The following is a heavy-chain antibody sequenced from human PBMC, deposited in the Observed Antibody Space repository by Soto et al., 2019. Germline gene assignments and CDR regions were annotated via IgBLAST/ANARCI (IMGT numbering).Heavy chain of an antibody. Sequence: GGSLRLSCAASGFTFSSYAMHWVRQAPGKGLEWVAVISYDGSNKYYADSVKGRFTISRDNSKNTLYLQMNSLRAEDTAVYYCAREGTLITIFGVVINRPYYYGMDVWGQGTTVTVSS. CDR2: ISYDGSNK. CDR1: GFTFSSYA. J-gene: IGHJ6*02. V-gene: IGHV3-30-3*01. CDR3: AREGTLITIFGVVINRPYYYGMDV. D-gene: IGHD3-3*01.